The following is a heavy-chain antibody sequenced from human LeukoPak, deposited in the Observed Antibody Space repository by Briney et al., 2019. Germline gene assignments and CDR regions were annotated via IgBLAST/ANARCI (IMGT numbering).Heavy chain of an antibody. CDR3: ARDPSGWKNAFDI. V-gene: IGHV3-21*01. CDR2: ISSSSSYI. D-gene: IGHD6-19*01. Sequence: AGGSLRPSCAASGFTFSSYNMNWVRQAPGKGLEWVSSISSSSSYIYYADSVKGRFTISRGNAKNSLYLQMNSLRAEDTAVYYCARDPSGWKNAFDIWGQGTMVTVSS. J-gene: IGHJ3*02. CDR1: GFTFSSYN.